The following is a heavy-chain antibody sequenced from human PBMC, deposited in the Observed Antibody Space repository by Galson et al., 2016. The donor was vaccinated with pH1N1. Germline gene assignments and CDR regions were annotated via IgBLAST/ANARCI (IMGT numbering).Heavy chain of an antibody. CDR1: GGTFSSYA. Sequence: SVKVSCKASGGTFSSYAINWVRQAPGQGLEWMGGIIPIFGTANYAQKFQGRVTITADESTSTADMELSSLRSEDTAVYYCASPSRPPREIHLWSPNDAFDIWGQGTMVTVSS. D-gene: IGHD5-18*01. V-gene: IGHV1-69*13. CDR2: IIPIFGTA. J-gene: IGHJ3*02. CDR3: ASPSRPPREIHLWSPNDAFDI.